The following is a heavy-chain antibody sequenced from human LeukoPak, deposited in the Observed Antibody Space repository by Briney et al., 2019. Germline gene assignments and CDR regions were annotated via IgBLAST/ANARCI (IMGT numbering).Heavy chain of an antibody. CDR2: IYYSGST. V-gene: IGHV4-59*08. CDR3: ARQPQSGWELLAAFDI. J-gene: IGHJ3*02. CDR1: GGSISSYY. D-gene: IGHD1-26*01. Sequence: PSETLSLTCTVSGGSISSYYWSWIRQPPGKGREWIGYIYYSGSTNYNPSLKSRVTISVDTSKNQFSLKLSSVTAADTAVYYCARQPQSGWELLAAFDIWGQGTMVTVSS.